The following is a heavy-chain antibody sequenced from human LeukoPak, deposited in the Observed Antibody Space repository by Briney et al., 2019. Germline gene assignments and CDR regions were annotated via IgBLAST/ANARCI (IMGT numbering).Heavy chain of an antibody. CDR1: GGTFSSYA. Sequence: ASVKVSCKASGGTFSSYAISWVRQAPGQGLEWMGGIIPIFGTANYAQKFQGRVAITADESTSTAYVELSSLRSEDTAVYYCASGVEMATTDAFDIWGQGTMVTVSS. D-gene: IGHD5-24*01. J-gene: IGHJ3*02. CDR2: IIPIFGTA. CDR3: ASGVEMATTDAFDI. V-gene: IGHV1-69*13.